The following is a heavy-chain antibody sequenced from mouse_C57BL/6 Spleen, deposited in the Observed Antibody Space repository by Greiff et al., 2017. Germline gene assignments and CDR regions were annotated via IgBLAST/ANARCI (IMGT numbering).Heavy chain of an antibody. V-gene: IGHV1-74*01. CDR3: GIGNNWDPYFDG. CDR2: IHPSDSDT. J-gene: IGHJ1*03. D-gene: IGHD4-1*02. Sequence: VQLQQPGAELVKPGASVKVSCKASGYTFTSYWMHWLKQRPGQGLEWIGRIHPSDSDTNYNQKFKGKATLTVDKSSSTAYMQVSSLTSEDSAVYYCGIGNNWDPYFDGWGTGTTVTVSS. CDR1: GYTFTSYW.